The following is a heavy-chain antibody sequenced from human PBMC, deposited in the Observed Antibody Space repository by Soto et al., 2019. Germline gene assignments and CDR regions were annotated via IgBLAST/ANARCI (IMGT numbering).Heavy chain of an antibody. CDR2: IYHSGST. Sequence: PSETLSLTCAVSGGSIGSGGYSWSWIRHPPGKGLEWIGYIYHSGSTYYNPSLKSRVTISVDRSKNQFSLKLTSVTAADTAVYYCARDKITGRFDYWGQGTLVTVSS. V-gene: IGHV4-30-2*01. D-gene: IGHD2-8*02. CDR3: ARDKITGRFDY. J-gene: IGHJ4*02. CDR1: GGSIGSGGYS.